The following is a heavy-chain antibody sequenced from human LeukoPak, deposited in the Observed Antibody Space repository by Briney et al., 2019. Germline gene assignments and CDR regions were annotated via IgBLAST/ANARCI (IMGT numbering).Heavy chain of an antibody. CDR1: GGSIRSYY. CDR2: IYYSGST. J-gene: IGHJ4*02. V-gene: IGHV4-59*01. Sequence: SETLSLTCTVSGGSIRSYYWSWIRQPPGKGLEWIGYIYYSGSTNYIPSLKSRVTISVDTSENQFSLKLSSVTAADTAVYYCARLSGCYFPFDYWGQGTLVTVSS. D-gene: IGHD1-26*01. CDR3: ARLSGCYFPFDY.